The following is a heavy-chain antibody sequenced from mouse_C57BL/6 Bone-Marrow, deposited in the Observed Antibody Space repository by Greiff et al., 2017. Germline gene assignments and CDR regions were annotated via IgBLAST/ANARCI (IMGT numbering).Heavy chain of an antibody. D-gene: IGHD1-1*01. CDR3: AKATYYYGTKPYFDY. V-gene: IGHV5-17*01. J-gene: IGHJ2*01. CDR1: GFTFSDYG. CDR2: ISSGRSTI. Sequence: DVMLVESGGGLVKPGGSLKLSCAASGFTFSDYGMHWVRQAPEKGLEWVAYISSGRSTIYYADTVKGRFTISRDNDKNTLFLQMTSLRSDDTTMYDCAKATYYYGTKPYFDYWGQGTTLTFSS.